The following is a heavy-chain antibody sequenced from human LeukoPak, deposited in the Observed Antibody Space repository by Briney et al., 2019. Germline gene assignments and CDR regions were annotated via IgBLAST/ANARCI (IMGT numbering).Heavy chain of an antibody. CDR3: ARDKAEYCGGDCYPYYYYYMDV. J-gene: IGHJ6*03. V-gene: IGHV3-11*04. CDR2: ISSSGSTI. D-gene: IGHD2-21*02. CDR1: GFTFSGYY. Sequence: GSLRLSCAASGFTFSGYYMSWIRQAPGKGLEWVSYISSSGSTIYYADSVKGRFTISRDNAKNSLYLQMNSLRAEDTAVYYCARDKAEYCGGDCYPYYYYYMDVWGKGTTVTVSS.